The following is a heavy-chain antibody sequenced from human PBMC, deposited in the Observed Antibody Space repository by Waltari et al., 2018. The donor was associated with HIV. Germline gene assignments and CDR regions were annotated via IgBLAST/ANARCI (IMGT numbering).Heavy chain of an antibody. CDR2: ISGSGGRK. CDR3: AKADGDIVVVPAADYYYGMDV. V-gene: IGHV3-23*01. CDR1: GFTFSSYA. Sequence: EVQLLESGGGLVQPGGSLRLSCAASGFTFSSYAMSWVRQAPGKGLEWVSAISGSGGRKTYADSVKGRFTISRDNSKNTLYLQMNSLRAEDTAVYYCAKADGDIVVVPAADYYYGMDVWGQGTTVTVSS. J-gene: IGHJ6*02. D-gene: IGHD2-2*01.